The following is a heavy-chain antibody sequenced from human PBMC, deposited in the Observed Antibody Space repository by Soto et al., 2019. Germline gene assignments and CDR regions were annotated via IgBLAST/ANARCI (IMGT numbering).Heavy chain of an antibody. CDR3: ARNRGSSGWFDP. V-gene: IGHV1-8*01. Sequence: EASVKVSCKASGYTFTSYDINWVRQATGQGLEWMGWMNPNSGNTGYAQKFQGRVTMTRNTSISTAYMELSSLRSEDTAVYYCARNRGSSGWFDPWGQGTLVTVSS. J-gene: IGHJ5*02. D-gene: IGHD6-25*01. CDR2: MNPNSGNT. CDR1: GYTFTSYD.